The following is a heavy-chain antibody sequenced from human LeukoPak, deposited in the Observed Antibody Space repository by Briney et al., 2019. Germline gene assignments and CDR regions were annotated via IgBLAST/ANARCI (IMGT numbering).Heavy chain of an antibody. J-gene: IGHJ5*02. Sequence: GASVKVSCKTSGFTFTGYFIHWVRQAPGQGLEWMGWINPNNGGTNYAQKFQGRVTMTRDTSINTVYMELTRLTSDDTAIYYCARHSSSSDGWFDPWGQGNPGHRLL. CDR1: GFTFTGYF. D-gene: IGHD6-6*01. CDR3: ARHSSSSDGWFDP. V-gene: IGHV1-2*02. CDR2: INPNNGGT.